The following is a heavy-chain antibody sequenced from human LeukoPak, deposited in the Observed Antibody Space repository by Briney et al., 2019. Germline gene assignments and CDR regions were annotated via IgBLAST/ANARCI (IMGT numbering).Heavy chain of an antibody. D-gene: IGHD5-18*01. CDR3: TGSSRTAKGHY. V-gene: IGHV4-34*01. CDR1: GGSFSGYY. J-gene: IGHJ4*02. Sequence: SETLSLTCAVYGGSFSGYYWSWIRQPPGKGLEWIGEINHSGSTNYNPSLKSRVTISVDTSKNQFSLKLSSVTAADAAVYYCTGSSRTAKGHYWGQGTLVTVSS. CDR2: INHSGST.